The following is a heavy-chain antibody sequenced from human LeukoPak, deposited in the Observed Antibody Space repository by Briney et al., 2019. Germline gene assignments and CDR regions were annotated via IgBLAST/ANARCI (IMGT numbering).Heavy chain of an antibody. J-gene: IGHJ4*02. V-gene: IGHV1-2*02. CDR3: ARGPPAAARPGRAYYFDY. CDR1: GYTFTGYY. CDR2: INPNSGGT. Sequence: ASVKVSCKASGYTFTGYYMHWVRQAPGQGLEWMGWINPNSGGTNYAQKFQGRVTMTRDTSISTAYMELSRLRSDDTAVYYCARGPPAAARPGRAYYFDYWGQGTLVTVSS. D-gene: IGHD6-6*01.